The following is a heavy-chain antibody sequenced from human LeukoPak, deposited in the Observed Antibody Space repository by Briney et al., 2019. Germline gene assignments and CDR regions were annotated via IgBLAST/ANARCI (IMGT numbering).Heavy chain of an antibody. D-gene: IGHD1-26*01. CDR2: IKQDGREK. Sequence: WLRQPPGKGLEWVANIKQDGREKYYVDSVKGRVTISRANAKYKLTVQEKRLRAEDTAGYYCTRRRDSGSLQHFDYWGQGTLVTVSS. J-gene: IGHJ4*02. CDR3: TRRRDSGSLQHFDY. V-gene: IGHV3-7*03.